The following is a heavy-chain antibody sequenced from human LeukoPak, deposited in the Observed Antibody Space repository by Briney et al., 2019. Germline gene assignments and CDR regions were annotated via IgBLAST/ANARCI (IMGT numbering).Heavy chain of an antibody. D-gene: IGHD3-3*01. J-gene: IGHJ4*02. CDR1: GFTFSNYG. V-gene: IGHV3-30*18. CDR2: ISNDGSNI. Sequence: GGSLRLSCAASGFTFSNYGMHWVPQAPGKGREGVAAISNDGSNIQYADPVKGRFTIYRDKSKNTLYLQMNSLRVEDTALYYCAKPMFYDFWSGLDYWGQGTLVTVSS. CDR3: AKPMFYDFWSGLDY.